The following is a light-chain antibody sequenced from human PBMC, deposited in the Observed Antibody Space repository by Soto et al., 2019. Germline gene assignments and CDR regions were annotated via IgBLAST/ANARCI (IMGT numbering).Light chain of an antibody. CDR3: QQAYGAPPT. J-gene: IGKJ1*01. CDR2: AAS. CDR1: QSITTF. V-gene: IGKV1-39*01. Sequence: DIQVTQSPSSLSASVGDRVTITCRASQSITTFLNWYQQKPGNAPKLLIYAASSLQTGVPSRSSGSGSGTDFTLTISSLQREDFATYYCQQAYGAPPTFGQGTKVDIK.